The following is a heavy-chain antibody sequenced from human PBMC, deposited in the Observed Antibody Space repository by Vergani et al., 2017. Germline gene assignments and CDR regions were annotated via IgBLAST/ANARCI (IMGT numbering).Heavy chain of an antibody. CDR3: ARGGSCISTSCYDLDY. D-gene: IGHD2-2*01. J-gene: IGHJ4*02. Sequence: EVQLVESGGGLVKPGGSLRLSCAASRFTFSSYSMNWVRQAPGKGLEWVANIKQDGSEKYYVDSVKGRFTISRDNAKNSLYLQMNSLRAEDTAVYYCARGGSCISTSCYDLDYWGQGTLVTVSS. CDR2: IKQDGSEK. CDR1: RFTFSSYS. V-gene: IGHV3-7*01.